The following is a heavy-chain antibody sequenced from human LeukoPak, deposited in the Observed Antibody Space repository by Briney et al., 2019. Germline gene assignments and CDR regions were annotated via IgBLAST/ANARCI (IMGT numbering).Heavy chain of an antibody. Sequence: QPGGSLRLSCAASGFTFSSYATHWVRQAPGKGLEWVAVISYDGSNKYYADSVKGRFTISRDNSKNTLYLQMNSLRAEDTAVYYCARDLSMLSLDYWGQGTLVTVSS. CDR1: GFTFSSYA. CDR2: ISYDGSNK. V-gene: IGHV3-30*01. CDR3: ARDLSMLSLDY. D-gene: IGHD2-8*01. J-gene: IGHJ4*02.